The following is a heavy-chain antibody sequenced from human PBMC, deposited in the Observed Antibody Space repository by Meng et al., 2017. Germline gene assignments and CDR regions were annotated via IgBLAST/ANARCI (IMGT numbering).Heavy chain of an antibody. CDR2: FDPEDGET. V-gene: IGHV1-24*01. CDR3: ATDSPASGYYYGMDV. CDR1: GYTLTELS. Sequence: ASVKVSCKVSGYTLTELSMHWVRQAPGKGLEWMGGFDPEDGETMYAQKFQGRVTMTEDTSTDTAYMELSTLRSEDTAVYYCATDSPASGYYYGMDVWGQGTTVTVSS. D-gene: IGHD2-2*01. J-gene: IGHJ6*02.